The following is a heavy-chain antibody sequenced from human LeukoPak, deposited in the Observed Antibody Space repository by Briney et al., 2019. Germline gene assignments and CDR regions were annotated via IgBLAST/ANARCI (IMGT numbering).Heavy chain of an antibody. J-gene: IGHJ4*02. CDR3: TRVGYIDEGIDY. Sequence: PGRSLRLSCAASGFTFASYDMHWVRQAPGKGLEWVANIKQDGSKKSYVDSVKGRFTISRDNAKNSLYLQMNSLRAEDTAIYYCTRVGYIDEGIDYWGQGTLVTVSS. V-gene: IGHV3-7*04. CDR2: IKQDGSKK. D-gene: IGHD5-24*01. CDR1: GFTFASYD.